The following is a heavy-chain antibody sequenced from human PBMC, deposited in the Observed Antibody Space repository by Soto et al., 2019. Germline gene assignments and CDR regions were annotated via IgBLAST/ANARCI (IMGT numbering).Heavy chain of an antibody. J-gene: IGHJ6*02. CDR3: ARGEDAFFYYGLDV. CDR1: GSSITSSY. Sequence: PSETLSLTCTVSGSSITSSYWSWFRRPPGKGLEWFAYIYDTGISGYTPSTSYNPSLKSRATMSVDPSRSQFSLKLTSVTAAATAVYYCARGEDAFFYYGLDVWGQGITVTVSS. V-gene: IGHV4-59*01. CDR2: IYDTGISGYTPST.